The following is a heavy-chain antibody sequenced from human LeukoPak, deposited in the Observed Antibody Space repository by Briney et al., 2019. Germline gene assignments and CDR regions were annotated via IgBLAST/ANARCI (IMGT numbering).Heavy chain of an antibody. V-gene: IGHV1-69*04. CDR3: ARDPATVTRAEFDP. CDR1: GHTFTGYY. CDR2: IIPILGIA. Sequence: GASVKVSCKASGHTFTGYYMHWVRQAPGQGLGWMGRIIPILGIANYAQKFQGRVTITADKSTSTAYMELSSLRSEDTAVYYCARDPATVTRAEFDPWGQGTLVTVSS. D-gene: IGHD4-17*01. J-gene: IGHJ5*02.